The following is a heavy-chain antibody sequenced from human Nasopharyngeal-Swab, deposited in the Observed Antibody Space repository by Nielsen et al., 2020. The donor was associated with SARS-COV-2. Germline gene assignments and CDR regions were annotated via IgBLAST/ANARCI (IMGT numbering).Heavy chain of an antibody. V-gene: IGHV3-48*03. CDR3: ARGRVRHFDY. J-gene: IGHJ4*02. CDR1: GFTFSNYE. D-gene: IGHD4-23*01. Sequence: GESLKISCAASGFTFSNYEMNWVRQAPGKGLEWLSYISSSGTTIYYADSVKGRFTISRDNAKNSLYLQMNSPRAEDTAVYYCARGRVRHFDYWGQGTLVTVSS. CDR2: ISSSGTTI.